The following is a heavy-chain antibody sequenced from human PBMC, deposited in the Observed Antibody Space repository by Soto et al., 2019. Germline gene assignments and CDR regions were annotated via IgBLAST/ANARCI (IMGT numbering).Heavy chain of an antibody. Sequence: GGSLRLSCAASGFTFSNYAMNWVRQAPGKGLEWVSGIGESYQSTYYADSVKGRFTISRDNSKNTLYLQMNSLRAEDTAVYYCAKDGLSYYFDGSGYYYLDYWGQGTLVTVSS. CDR3: AKDGLSYYFDGSGYYYLDY. CDR2: IGESYQST. V-gene: IGHV3-23*01. D-gene: IGHD3-22*01. CDR1: GFTFSNYA. J-gene: IGHJ4*02.